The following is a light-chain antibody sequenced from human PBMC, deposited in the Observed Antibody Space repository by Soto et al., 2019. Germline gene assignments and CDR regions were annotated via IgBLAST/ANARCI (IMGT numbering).Light chain of an antibody. CDR2: EVI. Sequence: QSVLTQPASVSGSPGQSITISCTGTSSDVGSYNHVSWYQQHPGKAPKLMIYEVIKRPSGVSNRFSGSKSGNTASLTISGLQAEDEADYYCCSYVDSRLYVFGTGTKVTVL. J-gene: IGLJ1*01. V-gene: IGLV2-23*02. CDR3: CSYVDSRLYV. CDR1: SSDVGSYNH.